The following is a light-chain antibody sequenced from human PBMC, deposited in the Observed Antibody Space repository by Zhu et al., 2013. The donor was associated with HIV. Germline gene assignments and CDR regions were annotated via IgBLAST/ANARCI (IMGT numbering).Light chain of an antibody. Sequence: AIQLTQSPSSLSASVGDRVTITCRASQGISSALAWYQQRPGKAPQMLIYGASNLQSGVPSRFSGSGSGTEFSLTISSLQPEDFATYYCQQFNSFSCSFGQGTKLEIK. J-gene: IGKJ2*04. V-gene: IGKV1-13*02. CDR3: QQFNSFSCS. CDR1: QGISSA. CDR2: GAS.